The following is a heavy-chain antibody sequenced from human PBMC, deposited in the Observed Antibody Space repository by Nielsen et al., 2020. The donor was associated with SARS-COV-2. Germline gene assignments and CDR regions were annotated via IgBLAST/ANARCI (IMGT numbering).Heavy chain of an antibody. CDR2: IKDDGSEK. CDR3: ARDSVAATGQIYFYGFDV. Sequence: ESLKISCVASVVTFISYWMSWVRKAPAMWLEWVSNIKDDGSEKYYVYSVKGRFSISRDNAKNSLYLQMNSLRVEDTAVYYCARDSVAATGQIYFYGFDVWGQGTTVTVSS. J-gene: IGHJ6*02. V-gene: IGHV3-7*03. CDR1: VVTFISYW. D-gene: IGHD2-15*01.